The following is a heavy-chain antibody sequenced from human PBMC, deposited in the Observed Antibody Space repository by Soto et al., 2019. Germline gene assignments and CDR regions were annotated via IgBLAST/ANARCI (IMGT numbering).Heavy chain of an antibody. CDR3: ARDGGSGWYDAFDI. V-gene: IGHV1-69*13. D-gene: IGHD6-19*01. CDR1: GGTFSSYA. Sequence: SVKVSCKASGGTFSSYAISWVRQAPGQGLEWMGGIIPIFGTANYAQKFQGRVTITADESTSTAYMELRSLRSEDTAVYYCARDGGSGWYDAFDIWGQGTMVTVSS. J-gene: IGHJ3*02. CDR2: IIPIFGTA.